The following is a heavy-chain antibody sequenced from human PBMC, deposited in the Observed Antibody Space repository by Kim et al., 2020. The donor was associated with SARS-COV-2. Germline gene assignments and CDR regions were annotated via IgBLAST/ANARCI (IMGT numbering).Heavy chain of an antibody. CDR2: INHSGST. D-gene: IGHD6-13*01. Sequence: SETLSLTCAVYGGSFSGYYWSWIRQPPGKGLEWIGEINHSGSTNYNPSLKSRVTISVDTSKNQFSLKLSSVTAADTAVYYCARGAPLLSYSSSWYQHNPQGGAFDIWGQGTMVTVSS. J-gene: IGHJ3*02. CDR3: ARGAPLLSYSSSWYQHNPQGGAFDI. CDR1: GGSFSGYY. V-gene: IGHV4-34*01.